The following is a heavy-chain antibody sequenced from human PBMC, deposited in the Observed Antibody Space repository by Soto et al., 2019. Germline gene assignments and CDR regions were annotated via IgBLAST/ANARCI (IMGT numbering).Heavy chain of an antibody. V-gene: IGHV6-1*01. CDR2: TYYRSKWYN. CDR3: ARELGDLDGSAKLYYFDY. D-gene: IGHD2-15*01. CDR1: GDSVSSNSAA. J-gene: IGHJ4*02. Sequence: QSQTLSLTCAISGDSVSSNSAAWNWIRQSPSRGLEWLGRTYYRSKWYNDYAVSVKSRITINPDTSKNQFSLQLNSVTPEDTAVYYCARELGDLDGSAKLYYFDYWGQGTLVTVSS.